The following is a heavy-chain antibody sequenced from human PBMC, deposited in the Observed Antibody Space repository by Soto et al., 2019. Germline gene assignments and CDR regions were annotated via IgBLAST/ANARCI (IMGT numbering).Heavy chain of an antibody. V-gene: IGHV3-74*01. D-gene: IGHD6-13*01. CDR2: INSDGSST. CDR1: GFTFSNYW. J-gene: IGHJ4*02. Sequence: PGGSLRLSCAASGFTFSNYWMHWVRQAPGKGLVWVSRINSDGSSTGYADSVKGRFTISRDTAKNTLYLQMNRLRAEDTAVYYCARESSAAFDYWGQGTLVTAPQ. CDR3: ARESSAAFDY.